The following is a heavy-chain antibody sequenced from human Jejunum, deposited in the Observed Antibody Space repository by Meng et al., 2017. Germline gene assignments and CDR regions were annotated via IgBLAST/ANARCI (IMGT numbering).Heavy chain of an antibody. D-gene: IGHD6-13*01. CDR1: GFTFIISW. V-gene: IGHV3-74*01. CDR3: TKSAYSTSRFDP. J-gene: IGHJ5*02. Sequence: LLVGHGEGWLQLGGSLSLSCAALGFTFIISWMFWVRQAPGKGLVWVSRFKSDGTTVYADSVKGRFTMSRDNAKNTVFLQMYSLRVDDTAMYYCTKSAYSTSRFDPWGQGTLVTVSS. CDR2: FKSDGTT.